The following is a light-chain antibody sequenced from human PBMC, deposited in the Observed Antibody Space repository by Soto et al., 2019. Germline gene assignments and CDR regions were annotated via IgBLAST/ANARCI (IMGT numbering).Light chain of an antibody. J-gene: IGKJ5*01. CDR1: QSLLYNNTYNY. CDR2: FGS. Sequence: EIVMTQSPLTLPVTPGEPASISCRSSQSLLYNNTYNYLDWYVQKPGQSPQLLIYFGSNRVPGVPDRLSGSGSGTDFTLKINRVEAEDVGTYYCMQALQSLTFGQGTRLEIQ. V-gene: IGKV2-28*01. CDR3: MQALQSLT.